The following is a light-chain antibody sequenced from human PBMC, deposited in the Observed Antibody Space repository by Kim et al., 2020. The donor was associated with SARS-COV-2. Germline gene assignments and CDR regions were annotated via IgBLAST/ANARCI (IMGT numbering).Light chain of an antibody. CDR2: GAS. CDR1: QTVSTTY. J-gene: IGKJ1*01. Sequence: EIVLTQSPGTLSLSPGERATLSCRASQTVSTTYIAWYQQKPGQAPRLLIYGASSRAAGIPDRFSGSGSGTDFSLTIDRLEPDDFAVYYCQQPRGFGQGTKLEI. V-gene: IGKV3-20*01. CDR3: QQPRG.